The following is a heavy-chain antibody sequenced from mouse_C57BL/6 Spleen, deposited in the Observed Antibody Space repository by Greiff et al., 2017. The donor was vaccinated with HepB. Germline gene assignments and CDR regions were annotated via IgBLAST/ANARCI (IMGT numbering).Heavy chain of an antibody. CDR1: GYTFTSYW. V-gene: IGHV1-61*01. Sequence: VQLQQPGAELVRPGSSVKLSCKASGYTFTSYWMDWVKQRPGQGLEWIGNIYPSDSETHYNQKFKDKATLTVDKSSSTAYMQLSSLTSEDSAVYYCALFYYYGSSYPAWFAYWGQGTLVTVSA. CDR2: IYPSDSET. CDR3: ALFYYYGSSYPAWFAY. J-gene: IGHJ3*01. D-gene: IGHD1-1*01.